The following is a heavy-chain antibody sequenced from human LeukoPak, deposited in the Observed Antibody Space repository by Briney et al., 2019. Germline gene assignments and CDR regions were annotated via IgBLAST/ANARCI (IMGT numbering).Heavy chain of an antibody. Sequence: SETLSLTCTVSSGSFGSYYWSWIRQPPGKGLEWIGYIYYSGNTNYDPSLKSRVTMSVDTSKNQFSLKLSSVTAADTAVYYCAREGDWDYYYMDVWGKGTTVTVSS. J-gene: IGHJ6*03. CDR1: SGSFGSYY. CDR2: IYYSGNT. V-gene: IGHV4-59*12. CDR3: AREGDWDYYYMDV. D-gene: IGHD2-21*01.